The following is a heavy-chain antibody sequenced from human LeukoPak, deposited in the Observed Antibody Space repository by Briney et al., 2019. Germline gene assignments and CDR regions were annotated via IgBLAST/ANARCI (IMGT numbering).Heavy chain of an antibody. D-gene: IGHD3-22*01. CDR1: GGSIDITNY. CDR2: ISHDGTT. CDR3: TREDRPFCPFAY. Sequence: SETLSLTCGVSGGSIDITNYWSWVRQAPGKGLEWIGEISHDGTTNYNPSLRSRVVMSFDRANNQFSLSLTSVTAADTAVYYCTREDRPFCPFAYWGQGVLVTVSS. V-gene: IGHV4-4*02. J-gene: IGHJ4*02.